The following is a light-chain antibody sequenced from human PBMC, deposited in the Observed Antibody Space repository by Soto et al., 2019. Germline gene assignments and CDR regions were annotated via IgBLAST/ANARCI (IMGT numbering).Light chain of an antibody. V-gene: IGKV1-8*01. CDR3: QEYNYWHPIT. CDR1: QGISSY. CDR2: AAS. Sequence: AIRMTQSPSSLSASTGDRVTITCRASQGISSYLAWYQQKPGKAPKLLIYAASNLQSGVPSRSSGSGSGTDFTLTISCLQSEDSAVYYCQEYNYWHPITFGGGTKVDIK. J-gene: IGKJ4*01.